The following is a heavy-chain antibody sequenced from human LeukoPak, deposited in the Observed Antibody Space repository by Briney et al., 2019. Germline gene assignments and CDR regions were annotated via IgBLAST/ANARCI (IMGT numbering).Heavy chain of an antibody. D-gene: IGHD2-2*01. CDR3: ARDIKGQYQDAFDI. Sequence: GGSLRLSCAASGFTFSSYEMNWVRQAPGKGLEWVSYISNSGSNIKYADSVKGRFTISRGNAKNSVYLQMNSLRTEDTAVYYCARDIKGQYQDAFDIWGQGTMVTVSS. CDR2: ISNSGSNI. V-gene: IGHV3-48*03. CDR1: GFTFSSYE. J-gene: IGHJ3*02.